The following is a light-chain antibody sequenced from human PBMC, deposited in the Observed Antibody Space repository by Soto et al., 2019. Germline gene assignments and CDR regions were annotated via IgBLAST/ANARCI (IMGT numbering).Light chain of an antibody. V-gene: IGLV1-47*01. J-gene: IGLJ2*01. CDR2: RNN. Sequence: QSVLTQPPSASGTPGQRVTISCSGSSSNIGSNYVYWYQPLPGTAPKLLIYRNNQRPSGVPDRFSGSKSGTSASLAISGLLSEDEADYYCAAWDDSLSAHVVFGGGTKLTVL. CDR1: SSNIGSNY. CDR3: AAWDDSLSAHVV.